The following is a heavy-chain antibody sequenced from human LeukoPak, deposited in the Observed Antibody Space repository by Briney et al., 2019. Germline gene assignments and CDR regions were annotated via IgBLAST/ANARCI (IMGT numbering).Heavy chain of an antibody. CDR2: INHSGST. J-gene: IGHJ4*02. V-gene: IGHV4-34*01. Sequence: SETLSLTCAVYGGSFSGYYWSWIRQPPGKGLEWIGEINHSGSTNYNPSLKSRVTISVDTSKNQFSLKLSSVTAADTAVYYCARRRVRRGPFDYWGQGTLVTVSP. CDR3: ARRRVRRGPFDY. CDR1: GGSFSGYY. D-gene: IGHD3-10*01.